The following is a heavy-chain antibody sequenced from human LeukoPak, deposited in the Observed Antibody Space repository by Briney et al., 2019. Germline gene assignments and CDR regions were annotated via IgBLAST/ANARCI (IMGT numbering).Heavy chain of an antibody. CDR1: GGSISSGDYY. J-gene: IGHJ3*02. CDR2: IYYSGST. Sequence: SQTLSLTCTVSGGSISSGDYYWRWIRQPPGRGLEWIGYIYYSGSTYYNPSLKSRVTISVDTSKNQFSLKLSSVTAADTAVYYCARVKYYYDSSGPLSDAFDIWGQGTMVTVSS. D-gene: IGHD3-22*01. CDR3: ARVKYYYDSSGPLSDAFDI. V-gene: IGHV4-30-4*01.